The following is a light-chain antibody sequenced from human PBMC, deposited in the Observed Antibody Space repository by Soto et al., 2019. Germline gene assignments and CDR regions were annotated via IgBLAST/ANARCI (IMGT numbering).Light chain of an antibody. J-gene: IGLJ2*01. CDR1: SSDVVGYNY. V-gene: IGLV2-14*01. Sequence: QSVLTQPASVSGSPGPSITISCTGTSSDVVGYNYVSWYQQHPGKAPKLVIYDVSNRPSGVSNRFSGSKSGNTAALTISGLQAEDEADYYCSSYTSSSTPHVVFGGGTKLTVL. CDR3: SSYTSSSTPHVV. CDR2: DVS.